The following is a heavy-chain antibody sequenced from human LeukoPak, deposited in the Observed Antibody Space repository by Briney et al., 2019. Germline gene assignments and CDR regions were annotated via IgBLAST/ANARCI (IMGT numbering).Heavy chain of an antibody. CDR1: GGSFSGYY. CDR3: ARGRGSCTNGVCPIVSYHYYYMDV. V-gene: IGHV4-34*01. D-gene: IGHD2-8*01. J-gene: IGHJ6*03. CDR2: INHSGST. Sequence: SETLSLTCAVYGGSFSGYYWSWIRQPPGKGLKWIGEINHSGSTTYNPSLKSRVTISVDMSKNQFSLKMTSVTAADTAVYYCARGRGSCTNGVCPIVSYHYYYMDVWGEGTTVTVSS.